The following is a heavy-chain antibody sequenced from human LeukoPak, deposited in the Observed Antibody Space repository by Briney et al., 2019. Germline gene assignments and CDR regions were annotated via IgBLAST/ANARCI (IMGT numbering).Heavy chain of an antibody. CDR1: GFNFRTYA. J-gene: IGHJ4*02. CDR2: INSDGSST. Sequence: GGSLRLSCAASGFNFRTYAMHWVRQAPGKGLVWVSRINSDGSSTSYADSVKGRFTISRDNAKNTLYLQMNSLRAEDTAVYYCARFYCSSTSCLEDYWGQGTLVTVSS. V-gene: IGHV3-74*01. D-gene: IGHD2-2*01. CDR3: ARFYCSSTSCLEDY.